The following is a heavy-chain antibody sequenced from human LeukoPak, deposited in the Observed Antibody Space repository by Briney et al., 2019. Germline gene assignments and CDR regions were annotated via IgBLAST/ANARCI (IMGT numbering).Heavy chain of an antibody. J-gene: IGHJ4*02. CDR1: GFSLSTSAMR. CDR3: SQNAIYGYTGDY. V-gene: IGHV2-70*04. D-gene: IGHD5-24*01. CDR2: IDWDDDK. Sequence: SGPTLVHSTQTLTLTCTFSGFSLSTSAMRVSGIRHPPGKALEKLSRIDWDDDKFYSTSLETRLTISKDTSKNQVVLRMTYMDPGDTASKLWSQNAIYGYTGDYWGQRTLVTVSS.